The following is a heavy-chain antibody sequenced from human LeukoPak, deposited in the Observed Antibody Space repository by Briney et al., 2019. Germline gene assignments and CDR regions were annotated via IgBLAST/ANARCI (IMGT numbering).Heavy chain of an antibody. J-gene: IGHJ4*02. CDR3: ASFGGGVGATRSFDY. V-gene: IGHV1-8*01. D-gene: IGHD1-26*01. CDR1: GYTFTSYD. Sequence: ASVKVSCKASGYTFTSYDINWVRPATGQGLEWMGWMNPNSGNTGYAQKLQGRVTMTRNTSISTVYMELSSLRAEDTAVYDCASFGGGVGATRSFDYWGQGTLVTVSS. CDR2: MNPNSGNT.